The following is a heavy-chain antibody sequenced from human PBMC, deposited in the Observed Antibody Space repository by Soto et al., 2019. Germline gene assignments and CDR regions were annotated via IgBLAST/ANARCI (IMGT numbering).Heavy chain of an antibody. J-gene: IGHJ3*02. Sequence: SVKVSCKASGGTFSSYAISWVRQAPGQGLEWMGGIIPIFGTANYAQKFQGRVTITADESTSTAYMELSSLRSEDTAVYYCATEWELPTGDQAFDIWGQGTMVTVSS. CDR3: ATEWELPTGDQAFDI. D-gene: IGHD1-26*01. V-gene: IGHV1-69*13. CDR2: IIPIFGTA. CDR1: GGTFSSYA.